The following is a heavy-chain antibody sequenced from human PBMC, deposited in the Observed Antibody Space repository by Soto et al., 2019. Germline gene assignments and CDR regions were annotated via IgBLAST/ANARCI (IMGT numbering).Heavy chain of an antibody. CDR2: IIPIVETP. CDR3: ARLSRPNYYDTSGFFKDNWFDP. D-gene: IGHD3-22*01. CDR1: GGTFNSYD. J-gene: IGHJ5*02. V-gene: IGHV1-69*13. Sequence: ASVKVSCKASGGTFNSYDINWVRQAPGQGLEWMGGIIPIVETPKYAQKFQGRVTITADESTNTVYMELSSLRSEDTAMYYCARLSRPNYYDTSGFFKDNWFDPWGQGTLVTVS.